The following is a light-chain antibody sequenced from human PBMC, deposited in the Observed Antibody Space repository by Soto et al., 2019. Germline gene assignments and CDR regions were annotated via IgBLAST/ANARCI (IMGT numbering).Light chain of an antibody. CDR3: KQYSSYSEYT. J-gene: IGKJ2*01. V-gene: IGKV1-5*01. Sequence: DIQMTQSPSTLSASVGDRVTITCRASQSLRVWLAWYQQKPGKAPKLLIYDASSLESGVPSKLSGSGSGTEFSLTISSLQHDHFATYYCKQYSSYSEYTFGQGTNLEIK. CDR1: QSLRVW. CDR2: DAS.